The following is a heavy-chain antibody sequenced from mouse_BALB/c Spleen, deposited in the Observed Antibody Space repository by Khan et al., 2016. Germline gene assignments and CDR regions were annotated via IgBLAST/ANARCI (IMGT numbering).Heavy chain of an antibody. CDR1: GDSITSGY. V-gene: IGHV3-8*02. J-gene: IGHJ4*01. Sequence: EVQLQESGPSLVKPSQTLSLTCSVTGDSITSGYWNWIRKFPGNKLEYMGYISYSGSTYYNPSLKSRISITRDTSKNQYYLQLTSVTTEDTATYYCARSYYRYEGYAMDYWGQGTAVTVSS. D-gene: IGHD2-14*01. CDR2: ISYSGST. CDR3: ARSYYRYEGYAMDY.